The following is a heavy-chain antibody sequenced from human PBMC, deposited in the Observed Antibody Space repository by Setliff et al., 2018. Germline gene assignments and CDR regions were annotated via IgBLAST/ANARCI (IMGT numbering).Heavy chain of an antibody. CDR2: ISAYNGTT. CDR3: ARDVEDITYYYESSGYYRDY. CDR1: GYTFTSYG. V-gene: IGHV1-18*01. J-gene: IGHJ4*02. Sequence: ASVKVSCKTSGYTFTSYGISWVRQAPGQGLEWMGWISAYNGTTNYAKKLQGRVTMTTDTSTSTAYMELRSLRSDDTAVYYCARDVEDITYYYESSGYYRDYWGQRTLVTVSS. D-gene: IGHD3-22*01.